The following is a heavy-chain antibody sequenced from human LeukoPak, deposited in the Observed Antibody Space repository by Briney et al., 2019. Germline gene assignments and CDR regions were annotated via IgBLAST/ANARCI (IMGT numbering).Heavy chain of an antibody. CDR3: ARWDRDAFDI. D-gene: IGHD1-26*01. CDR2: IYSGGST. Sequence: QPGGSLRLSCAASGFSFNSYPMSWVRQAPGKGLEWVSVIYSGGSTYYADSVKGRFTISRDNSKNTLYLQMNSLRAEDTAVYYCARWDRDAFDIWGQGTMVTVSS. V-gene: IGHV3-53*01. CDR1: GFSFNSYP. J-gene: IGHJ3*02.